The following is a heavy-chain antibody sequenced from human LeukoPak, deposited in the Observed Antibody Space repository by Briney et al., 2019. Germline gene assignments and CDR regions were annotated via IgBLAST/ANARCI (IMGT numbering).Heavy chain of an antibody. J-gene: IGHJ3*02. CDR1: GYTFTSYD. CDR2: ISAYNGNT. CDR3: AREEYFLGAFDI. D-gene: IGHD3-3*01. V-gene: IGHV1-18*01. Sequence: ASVKVSCKASGYTFTSYDINWVRQAPGQGLEWMGWISAYNGNTNYAQKLQGRVTMTTDTSTSTAYMELRSLRSDDTAVYYCAREEYFLGAFDIWGQGTMVTVSS.